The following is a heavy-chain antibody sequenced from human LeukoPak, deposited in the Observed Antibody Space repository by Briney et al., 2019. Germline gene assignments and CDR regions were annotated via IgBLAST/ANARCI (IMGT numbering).Heavy chain of an antibody. V-gene: IGHV3-30*03. CDR1: GFTFSSYG. CDR2: ISYDENNK. CDR3: ARQDDIVVVPAASPDAFDI. Sequence: GRSLRLSCAASGFTFSSYGMHWVRQAPGKGLEWVAVISYDENNKYYADSVKGRFTISRDNSKNTLYLQMNSLRAEDTAVYYCARQDDIVVVPAASPDAFDIWGQGTMVTVSS. J-gene: IGHJ3*02. D-gene: IGHD2-2*01.